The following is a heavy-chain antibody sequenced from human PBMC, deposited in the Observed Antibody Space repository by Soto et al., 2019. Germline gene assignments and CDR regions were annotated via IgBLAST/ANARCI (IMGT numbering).Heavy chain of an antibody. D-gene: IGHD3-10*01. CDR1: GFTFSSYA. Sequence: GGSLRLSCAASGFTFSSYAMSWVRQAPGKGLEWVSVISGSGGSTYYADSVKGRFTISRDNSKNTLYLQMNSLRAEDTAVYYCAREPPYSGSGCRSLSDYWGQGTLVTVSS. J-gene: IGHJ4*02. CDR3: AREPPYSGSGCRSLSDY. CDR2: ISGSGGST. V-gene: IGHV3-23*01.